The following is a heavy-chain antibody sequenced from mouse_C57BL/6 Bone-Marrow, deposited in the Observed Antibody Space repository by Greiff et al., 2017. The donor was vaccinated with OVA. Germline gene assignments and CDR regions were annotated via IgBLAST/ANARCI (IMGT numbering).Heavy chain of an antibody. Sequence: DVKLVESGGGLVQPGGSLKLSCAASGFNFSDYGMAWVRQAPRKGPEWVAFISNLAYSIYYADTVTGRFTISRENAKNTLYLEMSSLRSEDTAMYYCARRGNWDGAMDYWGQGTSVTVSS. CDR3: ARRGNWDGAMDY. D-gene: IGHD4-1*01. CDR1: GFNFSDYG. CDR2: ISNLAYSI. V-gene: IGHV5-15*04. J-gene: IGHJ4*01.